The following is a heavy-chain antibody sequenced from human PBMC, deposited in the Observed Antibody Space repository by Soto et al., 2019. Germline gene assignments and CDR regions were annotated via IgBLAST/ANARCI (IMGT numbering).Heavy chain of an antibody. Sequence: QVQLVQSGSELKKSGASVKVSCKAPGYTFTTHHINWVRQSPGQGHEWMEWINTKTGNPAYVQALTGRKIFSSDTSGSTTYLQIYTHNPENTRVYYCASLVAGAFDVWGQGTMVTVSS. V-gene: IGHV7-4-1*01. CDR1: GYTFTTHH. D-gene: IGHD1-1*01. J-gene: IGHJ3*01. CDR3: ASLVAGAFDV. CDR2: INTKTGNP.